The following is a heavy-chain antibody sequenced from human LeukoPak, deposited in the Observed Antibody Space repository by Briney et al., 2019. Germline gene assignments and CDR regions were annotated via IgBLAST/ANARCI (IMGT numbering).Heavy chain of an antibody. V-gene: IGHV3-9*01. CDR2: ISWNSASV. Sequence: GGSLRLSCEAFGFTFDDYGTHWVRQAPGKGLEWVSTISWNSASVGYVDSVKGRFTISRDNAKKTLYLQMNSLRPEDTALYYCAKDYGYSSSWYDYWGQGTLVTVSS. J-gene: IGHJ4*02. D-gene: IGHD6-13*01. CDR3: AKDYGYSSSWYDY. CDR1: GFTFDDYG.